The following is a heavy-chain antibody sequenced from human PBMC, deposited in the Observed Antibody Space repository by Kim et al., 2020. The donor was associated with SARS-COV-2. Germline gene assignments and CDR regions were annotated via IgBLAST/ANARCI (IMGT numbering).Heavy chain of an antibody. J-gene: IGHJ4*02. CDR3: TTRLLVHFDN. D-gene: IGHD2-21*01. Sequence: THYADSVRGRFTLSRDDSRNTVYLQMSSLRGEDTAIYYCTTRLLVHFDNWGQGTPVTVSS. CDR2: T. V-gene: IGHV3-23*01.